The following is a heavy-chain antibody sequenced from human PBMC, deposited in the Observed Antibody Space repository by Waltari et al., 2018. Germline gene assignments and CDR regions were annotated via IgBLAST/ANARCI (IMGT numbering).Heavy chain of an antibody. CDR1: GFTFSSYA. CDR2: ISGSGGST. J-gene: IGHJ6*02. CDR3: AKVGRYSGSLLRPYYGMDV. Sequence: EVQLLESGGGLVQPGGSLRLSCAASGFTFSSYAMSWVRQAPGKGLEWVSAISGSGGSTYYADSVNGRFTISRDNSKNTLYLQMNSLRAEDTAVYYCAKVGRYSGSLLRPYYGMDVWGQGTTVTVSS. V-gene: IGHV3-23*01. D-gene: IGHD1-26*01.